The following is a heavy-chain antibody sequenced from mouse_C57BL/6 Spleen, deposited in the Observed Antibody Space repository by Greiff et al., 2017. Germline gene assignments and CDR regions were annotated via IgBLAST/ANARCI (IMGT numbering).Heavy chain of an antibody. J-gene: IGHJ1*03. V-gene: IGHV5-4*01. CDR3: ARDLVARYFDV. Sequence: EVMLVESGGGLVKPGGSLKLSCAASGFTFSSYAMSWVRQTPEKRLEWVATISDGGSYTYYPDNVKGRFTISRDNAKNNLYLQMSHLKSEDTAMDYCARDLVARYFDVWGTGTTVTVSS. CDR2: ISDGGSYT. CDR1: GFTFSSYA. D-gene: IGHD1-1*02.